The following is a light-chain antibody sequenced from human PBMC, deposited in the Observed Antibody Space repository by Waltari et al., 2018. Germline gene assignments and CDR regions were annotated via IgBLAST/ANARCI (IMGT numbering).Light chain of an antibody. CDR2: GKA. CDR3: SSRNGRASQVV. Sequence: SSELTQDPVVSVALGQTIRITCQGDSLRTSYASWYQVKPGQAPLLVMFGKAKRPSGVPDRISGDYSETTSSLTITGAQAEDEADYYCSSRNGRASQVVLAGGTKVTVL. CDR1: SLRTSY. J-gene: IGLJ2*01. V-gene: IGLV3-19*01.